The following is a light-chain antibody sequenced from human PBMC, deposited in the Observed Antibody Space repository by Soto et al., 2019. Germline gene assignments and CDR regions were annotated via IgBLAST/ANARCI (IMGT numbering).Light chain of an antibody. CDR2: AAS. Sequence: DIQMTQSPSSLSASVGDRVTITCRASQGNRHDLGWYQQRPGKAPKRLIYAASSLQSGVPSRFSGSGSGTEFTLTISSLQPEDFATYYCLQHNSYPWTFGQGTKVEIK. CDR1: QGNRHD. J-gene: IGKJ1*01. CDR3: LQHNSYPWT. V-gene: IGKV1-17*01.